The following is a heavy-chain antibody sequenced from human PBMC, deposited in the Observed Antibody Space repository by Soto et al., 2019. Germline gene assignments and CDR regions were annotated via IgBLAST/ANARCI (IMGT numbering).Heavy chain of an antibody. V-gene: IGHV4-59*01. CDR1: GASISSSY. Sequence: LSLTCTVSGASISSSYWSWIRQSPGKGLEWIGYVYYTGSTKYNPSLKSRVTISVDTSKNQFSLKLSSVTAADTAVYYCARGYYDSNGQSNTFDIWGQGTMVTVSS. D-gene: IGHD3-22*01. CDR3: ARGYYDSNGQSNTFDI. J-gene: IGHJ3*02. CDR2: VYYTGST.